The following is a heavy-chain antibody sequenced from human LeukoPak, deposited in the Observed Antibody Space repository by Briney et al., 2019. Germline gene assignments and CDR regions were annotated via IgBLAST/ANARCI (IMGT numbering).Heavy chain of an antibody. CDR2: IYYSGST. D-gene: IGHD1-1*01. J-gene: IGHJ5*02. CDR1: GGSISSSSYY. V-gene: IGHV4-39*01. CDR3: ARHILEEHWFDP. Sequence: SETLSLTCTVSGGSISSSSYYWGWIRQPPGKGLEWIGSIYYSGSTYYNPSLKSRVTISVDTSKNQFSLKVTSVTAADTAVYYCARHILEEHWFDPWGLGTLVIVSS.